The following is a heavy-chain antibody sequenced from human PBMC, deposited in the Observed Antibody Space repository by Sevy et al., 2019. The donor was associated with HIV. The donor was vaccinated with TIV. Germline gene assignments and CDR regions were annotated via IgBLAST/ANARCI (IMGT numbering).Heavy chain of an antibody. CDR2: VSYDGSNK. CDR1: GFIFTTYG. Sequence: GGSLRLSCAASGFIFTTYGMHWVRQAPGKGLEWVAIVSYDGSNKFYADSVKGRFTISRDNSKNTLYLQMNSLRTEDTAVYYCAKEIGSSGGDLYCYGMDVWGQGTTVTVSS. J-gene: IGHJ6*02. V-gene: IGHV3-30*18. CDR3: AKEIGSSGGDLYCYGMDV. D-gene: IGHD6-19*01.